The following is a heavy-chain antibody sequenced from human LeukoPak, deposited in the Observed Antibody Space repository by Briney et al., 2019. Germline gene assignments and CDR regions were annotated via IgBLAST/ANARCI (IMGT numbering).Heavy chain of an antibody. CDR1: GYTFSNYG. Sequence: ASVKVSCQASGYTFSNYGFIWVRQAPGQRLEWMGWISTYNGNTNYAQKFQGRVTITADKSTSTAYMELSSLRSEDTAVYYCARGPEGYYYYYYMDVWGKGTTVTVSS. CDR3: ARGPEGYYYYYYMDV. J-gene: IGHJ6*03. CDR2: ISTYNGNT. V-gene: IGHV1-18*01.